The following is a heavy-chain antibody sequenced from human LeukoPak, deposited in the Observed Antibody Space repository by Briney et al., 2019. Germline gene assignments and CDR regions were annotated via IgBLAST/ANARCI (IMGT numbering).Heavy chain of an antibody. V-gene: IGHV3-48*03. J-gene: IGHJ3*02. D-gene: IGHD3-22*01. CDR1: GFTFSSYE. CDR2: ISSSGSTI. CDR3: AGHYYDSSGYKHAFDI. Sequence: GGSLRLSCAASGFTFSSYEMNWVRQAPGKRLGWVSYISSSGSTIYYADSVKGRFTISRDNAKNSLYLQMNSLRAEDTAVYYCAGHYYDSSGYKHAFDIWGQGTMVTVSS.